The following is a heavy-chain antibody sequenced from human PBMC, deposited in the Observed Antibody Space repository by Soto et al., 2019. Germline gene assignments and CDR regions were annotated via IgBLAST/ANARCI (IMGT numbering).Heavy chain of an antibody. CDR1: GMTFSSYW. CDR2: IKQDGSEK. D-gene: IGHD5-18*01. Sequence: EVQLVESGGGLVQPGGSLRLSCAASGMTFSSYWMSWVRQAPGKGLEWVANIKQDGSEKFYVDSVKGRFTISRDNAKNSLYLLMNSLRAEDTAVYYCARALGYGNIWGQGTMVTVSS. V-gene: IGHV3-7*04. J-gene: IGHJ3*02. CDR3: ARALGYGNI.